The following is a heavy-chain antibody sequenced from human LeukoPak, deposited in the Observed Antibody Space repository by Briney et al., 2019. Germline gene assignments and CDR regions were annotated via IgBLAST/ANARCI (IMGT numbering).Heavy chain of an antibody. CDR1: GYTFTGYY. D-gene: IGHD1-7*01. CDR2: INPNSGGT. Sequence: ASVKVSCKASGYTFTGYYMHWVRQAPGQGLEWMGRINPNSGGTNYAQKFQGRVTMTRDPSISTAYMELSRLRSDDTAVYYCAREQGNRITRTTGSDMDVWGQGTTVTVSS. CDR3: AREQGNRITRTTGSDMDV. V-gene: IGHV1-2*06. J-gene: IGHJ6*02.